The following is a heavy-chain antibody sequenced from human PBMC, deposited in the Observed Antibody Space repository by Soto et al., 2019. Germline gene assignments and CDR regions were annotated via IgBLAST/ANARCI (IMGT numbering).Heavy chain of an antibody. J-gene: IGHJ4*02. V-gene: IGHV1-2*04. Sequence: QVPLVQSGAEVKKPGSSVKVSCKALGYTFTGFYMHWVRQAPGQGLEWMGWINPKSGDTEYAQKFQGWVTMTRDTSISTAYMARIRLKSDDTAVYYCAKDGGPQRITMIVVVIPNYFDYWGRGTLVTVSS. CDR3: AKDGGPQRITMIVVVIPNYFDY. CDR2: INPKSGDT. CDR1: GYTFTGFY. D-gene: IGHD3-22*01.